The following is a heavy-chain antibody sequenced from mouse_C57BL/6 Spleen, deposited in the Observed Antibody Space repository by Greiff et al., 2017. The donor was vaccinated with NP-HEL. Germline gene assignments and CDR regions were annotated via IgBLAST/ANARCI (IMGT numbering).Heavy chain of an antibody. CDR2: IDPSDSET. J-gene: IGHJ3*01. D-gene: IGHD1-1*01. CDR1: GYTFTSYW. CDR3: ARQRYYGGSCFAY. Sequence: VQLQQPGAELVRPGSSVKLSCKASGYTFTSYWMHWVKQRPIQGLEWIGNIDPSDSETHYNQKFKDKATLTVDKSSSTAYMQLSSLTSEDSAVYYCARQRYYGGSCFAYWGQGTLVTVSA. V-gene: IGHV1-52*01.